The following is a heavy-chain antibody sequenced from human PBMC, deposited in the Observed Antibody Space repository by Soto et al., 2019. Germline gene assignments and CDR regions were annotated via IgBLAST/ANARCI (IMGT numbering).Heavy chain of an antibody. CDR2: INPNSGGT. V-gene: IGHV1-2*02. J-gene: IGHJ6*02. D-gene: IGHD3-3*01. Sequence: GASVKVSSKASGYTFTGYYMHWVRQAPGQGLEWMGWINPNSGGTNYAQKFQGRATITADESTSTAYMELSSLRSEDTAVYYCARWGITIFGVVNRYYYYGMDVWGQGTTVTVSS. CDR1: GYTFTGYY. CDR3: ARWGITIFGVVNRYYYYGMDV.